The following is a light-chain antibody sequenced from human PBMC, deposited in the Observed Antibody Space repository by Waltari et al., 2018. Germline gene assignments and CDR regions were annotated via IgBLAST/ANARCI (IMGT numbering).Light chain of an antibody. V-gene: IGLV2-14*03. CDR3: STYTTGVV. Sequence: VAWYQPHPGKVPKLLVFDVTHRPSGVSARFSGSKSGNTASLTISGLQAEDEGDYYCSTYTTGVVFGGGTKLTVL. CDR2: DVT. J-gene: IGLJ2*01.